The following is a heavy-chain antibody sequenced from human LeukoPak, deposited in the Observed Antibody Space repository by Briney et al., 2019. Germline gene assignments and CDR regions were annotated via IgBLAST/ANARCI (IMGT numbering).Heavy chain of an antibody. Sequence: SVKVSCKASGGTFSSYAISWVRQAPGQGLEWMGGIIPIFGTANYAQKFQGRVTITADESTSTAYMELSSLRSEDTAVYYCARASPSYYYDSSGYYPLHYYYYGMDVWGQGTTVTVSS. CDR1: GGTFSSYA. V-gene: IGHV1-69*13. CDR3: ARASPSYYYDSSGYYPLHYYYYGMDV. D-gene: IGHD3-22*01. CDR2: IIPIFGTA. J-gene: IGHJ6*02.